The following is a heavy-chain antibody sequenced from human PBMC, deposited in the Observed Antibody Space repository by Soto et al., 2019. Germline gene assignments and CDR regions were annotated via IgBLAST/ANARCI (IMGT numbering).Heavy chain of an antibody. D-gene: IGHD2-21*02. J-gene: IGHJ6*02. V-gene: IGHV4-30-4*08. Sequence: QVQLQQSGPGLVEPSQTLSLTCAVSGGSISSEYFHWTWIRQSPGMGLEWIGYIHYTGSIMYNPSFKSRLTMAVDTTKNQFSLQLTSVTAADTAVYFCAREDDGGDRDYYGLDVWGQGTTVTVSS. CDR1: GGSISSEYFH. CDR2: IHYTGSI. CDR3: AREDDGGDRDYYGLDV.